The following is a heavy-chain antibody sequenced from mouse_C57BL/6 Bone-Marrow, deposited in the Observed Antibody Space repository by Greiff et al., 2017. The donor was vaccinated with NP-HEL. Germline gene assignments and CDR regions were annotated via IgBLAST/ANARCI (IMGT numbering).Heavy chain of an antibody. V-gene: IGHV14-3*01. CDR2: IDPANGNT. J-gene: IGHJ3*01. CDR3: APYDYDGGGFAD. CDR1: GFTIKNTY. D-gene: IGHD2-4*01. Sequence: VQLQQSVAELVRPGASVKLSCTASGFTIKNTYMHWVKQRPEQGLEWIGRIDPANGNTKYAPKFQGKATITADTSSNTAYLQLSSLTSEDTAIYYCAPYDYDGGGFADWGQGTLVTVSA.